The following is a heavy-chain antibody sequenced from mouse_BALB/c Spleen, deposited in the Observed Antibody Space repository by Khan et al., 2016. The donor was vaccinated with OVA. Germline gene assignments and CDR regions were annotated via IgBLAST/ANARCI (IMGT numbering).Heavy chain of an antibody. CDR1: GFSLPNYS. J-gene: IGHJ3*01. V-gene: IGHV2-2*02. CDR3: ARSGYDYGRGALFAY. Sequence: QVQLKESGPGLVQPSQSLSITCTVSGFSLPNYSVHWVRQSPGKGLEWLGVIWSAGSTDYNEAFISRLTISKDNSRSQVFFKMNNLQPNDTATYYCARSGYDYGRGALFAYWGQGTLVTVSA. D-gene: IGHD2-4*01. CDR2: IWSAGST.